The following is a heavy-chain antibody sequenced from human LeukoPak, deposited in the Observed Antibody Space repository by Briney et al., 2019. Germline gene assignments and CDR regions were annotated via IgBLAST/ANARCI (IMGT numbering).Heavy chain of an antibody. CDR2: ITSSGTTI. V-gene: IGHV3-48*03. J-gene: IGHJ4*02. CDR1: GFTFSSYE. CDR3: ARGLRSNY. Sequence: GGSLRLSCAASGFTFSSYESNWVRQAPGKGLEWVSYITSSGTTIYYADSVKGRFTISRDNAKNSLFLQMNSLRAEDTAVYYCARGLRSNYWGQGTLVTVSS. D-gene: IGHD4-17*01.